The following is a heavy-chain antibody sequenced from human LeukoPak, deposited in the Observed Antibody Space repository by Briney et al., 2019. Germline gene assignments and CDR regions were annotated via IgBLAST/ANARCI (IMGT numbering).Heavy chain of an antibody. CDR2: IYYTGGT. CDR1: GGSISSHY. Sequence: SETLSLTCTVSGGSISSHYWSWIRQPPGKGLEWIGYIYYTGGTNYNPSLKSRVTMSVDTSKNQFSLKLSSVTAADTAVYYCAISKAVPSYYYMDVWGKGTTVTVSS. J-gene: IGHJ6*03. V-gene: IGHV4-59*11. D-gene: IGHD6-19*01. CDR3: AISKAVPSYYYMDV.